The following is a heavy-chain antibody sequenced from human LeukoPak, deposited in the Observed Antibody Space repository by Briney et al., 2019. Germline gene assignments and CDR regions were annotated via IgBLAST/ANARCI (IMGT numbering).Heavy chain of an antibody. J-gene: IGHJ4*02. CDR3: ARGVVVAAIVDY. CDR2: IYYSGRT. V-gene: IGHV4-39*07. Sequence: SETLSLTCSVSGDSVSRSDSYWDWIRQPPGKGLEWIGTIYYSGRTYYSPSLKSRVTMSVDTSKNQFSLKLSSVTAADTAVYYCARGVVVAAIVDYWGQGTLVTVSS. D-gene: IGHD2-15*01. CDR1: GDSVSRSDSY.